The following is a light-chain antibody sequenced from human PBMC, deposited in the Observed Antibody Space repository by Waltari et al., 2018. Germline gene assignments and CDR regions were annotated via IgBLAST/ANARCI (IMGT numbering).Light chain of an antibody. CDR1: QSIGTW. V-gene: IGKV1-5*03. J-gene: IGKJ2*01. CDR3: QHYSSYPYT. Sequence: IQMTQSPSPLSASVEDRVTITCRASQSIGTWLAWFQQKPGKAPKLLIYKASTLESGVPARFSGSGSGTEFTLTISSLQPEDFATYYCQHYSSYPYTFGQGTKLEIK. CDR2: KAS.